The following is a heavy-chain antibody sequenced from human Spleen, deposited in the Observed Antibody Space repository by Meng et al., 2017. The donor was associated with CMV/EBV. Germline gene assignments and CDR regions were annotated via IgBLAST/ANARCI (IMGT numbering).Heavy chain of an antibody. CDR3: ARVSSSGWHFDY. V-gene: IGHV3-30*04. Sequence: GESLKISCAASGFTFSSYAMHWVRQAPGKGLEWVAVISYDGSNKYYADSVKGRFTISRDNSKNTLYLQMNSLRAEDTAVYYCARVSSSGWHFDYWGQGTLVTVSS. J-gene: IGHJ4*02. CDR1: GFTFSSYA. D-gene: IGHD6-19*01. CDR2: ISYDGSNK.